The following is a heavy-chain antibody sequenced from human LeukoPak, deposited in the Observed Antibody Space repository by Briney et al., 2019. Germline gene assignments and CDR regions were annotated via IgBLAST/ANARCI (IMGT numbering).Heavy chain of an antibody. J-gene: IGHJ5*02. CDR2: INPNSGGT. V-gene: IGHV1-2*02. CDR1: GYTFAAYY. Sequence: GASVKVSCKASGYTFAAYYMHWVRRAPGQGLEWMGWINPNSGGTNYAQKFQGRVTMTRDTSISTGYMELSRLKSDDTAVYYCARGNPSVASAPGGGRDNWFDPWGQGTLVTVSS. CDR3: ARGNPSVASAPGGGRDNWFDP. D-gene: IGHD4-23*01.